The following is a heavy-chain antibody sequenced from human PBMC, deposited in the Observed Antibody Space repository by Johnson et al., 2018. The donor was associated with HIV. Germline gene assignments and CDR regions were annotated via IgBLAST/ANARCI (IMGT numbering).Heavy chain of an antibody. CDR1: GFTFSSYA. CDR3: ARDYREANAFDI. J-gene: IGHJ3*02. Sequence: QVQLVESGGGVVQPGRSLRLSCAASGFTFSSYAMHWVRQAPGKGLVWVAVISYDGSNKYYADSVKGRFTISRDNSKNTLYLQMNSLRAEDTAVYYCARDYREANAFDIGGQGTMVTVSS. V-gene: IGHV3-30-3*01. D-gene: IGHD1-26*01. CDR2: ISYDGSNK.